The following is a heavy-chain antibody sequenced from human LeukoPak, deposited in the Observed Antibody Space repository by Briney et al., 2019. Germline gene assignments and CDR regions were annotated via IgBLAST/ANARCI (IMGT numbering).Heavy chain of an antibody. D-gene: IGHD3-22*01. CDR3: AREYYYDSSGYYPPFWFDY. CDR1: GYTFTSYY. V-gene: IGHV1-46*01. CDR2: INPSGGST. J-gene: IGHJ4*02. Sequence: ASVKVSCKASGYTFTSYYMHWVRQAPGQGLEWMGIINPSGGSTSYAQKFQGRVTMTRDMSTSTVYMELSSLRSEDTAVYYCAREYYYDSSGYYPPFWFDYWGQGTLVTVSS.